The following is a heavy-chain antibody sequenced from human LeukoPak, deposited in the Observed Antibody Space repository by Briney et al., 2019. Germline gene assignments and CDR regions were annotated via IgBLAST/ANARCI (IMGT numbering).Heavy chain of an antibody. Sequence: GGSLRLSCAASGFTFSSYDMSWVRQAPGKGLEWVSAISGSGGSTYYADSVKGRFTISRDNSKNTLYLQMNSLRAEDTAVYYCAKSFRRGWFGELYVYYDYWGQGTLVTVSS. CDR3: AKSFRRGWFGELYVYYDY. CDR1: GFTFSSYD. J-gene: IGHJ4*02. CDR2: ISGSGGST. V-gene: IGHV3-23*01. D-gene: IGHD3-10*01.